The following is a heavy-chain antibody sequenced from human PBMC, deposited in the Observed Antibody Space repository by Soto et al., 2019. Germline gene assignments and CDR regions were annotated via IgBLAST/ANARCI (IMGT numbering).Heavy chain of an antibody. J-gene: IGHJ5*02. D-gene: IGHD2-21*02. V-gene: IGHV1-18*04. CDR2: ISAYNGNT. CDR3: ARSGILGFSPKRTPRRNQFDP. Sequence: ASVKVSCKASGYTFTSYGISWVRQAPGQGLEWMGWISAYNGNTNYAQKLQGRVTMNTDTSTSTAYMELRSLRSDDTAVYYCARSGILGFSPKRTPRRNQFDPWGQGTLVTVSS. CDR1: GYTFTSYG.